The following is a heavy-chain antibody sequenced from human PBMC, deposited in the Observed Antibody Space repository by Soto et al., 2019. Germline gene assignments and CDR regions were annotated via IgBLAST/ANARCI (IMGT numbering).Heavy chain of an antibody. V-gene: IGHV1-69*04. CDR2: IIPILGIA. CDR3: ARDAARVGAAGTYYYYYGMDV. J-gene: IGHJ6*02. CDR1: GGTFSSYT. Sequence: AASVKVSCKASGGTFSSYTISWVRQAPGQGLEWMGRIIPILGIANYAQKFQGRVTITANKSTSTAYMELSSLRSEDTAVYYCARDAARVGAAGTYYYYYGMDVWGQGTTVTVSS. D-gene: IGHD6-13*01.